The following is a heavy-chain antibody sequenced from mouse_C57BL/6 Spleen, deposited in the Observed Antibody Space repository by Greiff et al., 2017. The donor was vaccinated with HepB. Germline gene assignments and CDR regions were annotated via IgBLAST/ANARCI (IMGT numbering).Heavy chain of an antibody. Sequence: VQLQQPGAELVKPGASVKLSCKASGYTFTSYWMHWVKQRPGQGLEWIGMIHPNSGSTNYNVKFKSKATLTVDKSSSTAYMQLSSLTSEDSAVYYCAREGDGTGYFDVWGTGTTVTVSS. V-gene: IGHV1-64*01. CDR3: AREGDGTGYFDV. J-gene: IGHJ1*03. CDR2: IHPNSGST. CDR1: GYTFTSYW. D-gene: IGHD1-1*01.